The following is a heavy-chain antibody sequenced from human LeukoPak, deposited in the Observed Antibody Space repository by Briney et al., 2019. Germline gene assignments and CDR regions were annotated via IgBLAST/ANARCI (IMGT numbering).Heavy chain of an antibody. CDR2: INPNSGGT. CDR1: GYSFTDYY. J-gene: IGHJ4*02. CDR3: ATLGSPNFDN. D-gene: IGHD2-15*01. Sequence: DSVKVSCKASGYSFTDYYIHWVRQAPGQGLEWMGWINPNSGGTKYAQKFQGRVTMTRDTSTSAAYVELSRLRSDDTAMYYCATLGSPNFDNWGQGTLVTVSS. V-gene: IGHV1-2*02.